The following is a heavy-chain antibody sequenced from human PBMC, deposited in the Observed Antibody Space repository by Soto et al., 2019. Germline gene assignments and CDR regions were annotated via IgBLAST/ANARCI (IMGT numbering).Heavy chain of an antibody. CDR2: INHSGST. J-gene: IGHJ4*02. CDR3: ARGGAGHDYVWGSYRPFDF. CDR1: GESFPGYY. Sequence: QVQLQQWGAGLLKPSETLYITYAVYGESFPGYYWSWIRQPPGKGLEWIGEINHSGSTNYNPSLKSRITISVDTSKNQFSLKLTAVTAADTAVYYCARGGAGHDYVWGSYRPFDFWGQGTLVTVSS. D-gene: IGHD3-16*02. V-gene: IGHV4-34*01.